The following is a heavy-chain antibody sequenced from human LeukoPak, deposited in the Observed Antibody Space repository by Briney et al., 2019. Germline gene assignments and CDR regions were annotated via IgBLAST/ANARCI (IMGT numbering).Heavy chain of an antibody. CDR3: ARGSSAMVNFDY. V-gene: IGHV1-3*03. J-gene: IGHJ4*02. D-gene: IGHD4/OR15-4a*01. Sequence: ASVKVSCKASGYTFTSYAMHWVRQAPGQRLEWMGWINAGNGKTKYSQEFQGRVTITRDTSASTAYMELSSLRSEDMAVYYCARGSSAMVNFDYWGQGTLVTVSS. CDR1: GYTFTSYA. CDR2: INAGNGKT.